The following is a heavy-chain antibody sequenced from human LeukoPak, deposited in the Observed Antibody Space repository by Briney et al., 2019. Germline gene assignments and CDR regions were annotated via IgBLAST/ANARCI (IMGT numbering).Heavy chain of an antibody. V-gene: IGHV1-8*01. D-gene: IGHD2-21*02. J-gene: IGHJ3*02. CDR1: GYTFTSYD. CDR3: ARGLRLAYCGGDCFDAFDI. Sequence: ASVKVSCKASGYTFTSYDINWVRQATGQGLEWMGWMNPNSGNTGYAQKFQGRVTMTRNTSISTAYMELSSLRSEGTAVYYCARGLRLAYCGGDCFDAFDIWGQGTMVTVSS. CDR2: MNPNSGNT.